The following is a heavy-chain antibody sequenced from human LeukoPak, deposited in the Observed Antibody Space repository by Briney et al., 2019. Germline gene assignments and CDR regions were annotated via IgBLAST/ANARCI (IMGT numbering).Heavy chain of an antibody. CDR1: GYTFTSYY. J-gene: IGHJ4*02. CDR2: INPSGSST. CDR3: ARALRFLEYRLNY. Sequence: ASVKVSCKASGYTFTSYYMHWVRQAPRQGLEWVGIINPSGSSTSYAQKFQGRVTMTRDTSTSTVYMELSSLRSEDTAVYYCARALRFLEYRLNYWGQGTLVTVSS. D-gene: IGHD3-3*01. V-gene: IGHV1-46*01.